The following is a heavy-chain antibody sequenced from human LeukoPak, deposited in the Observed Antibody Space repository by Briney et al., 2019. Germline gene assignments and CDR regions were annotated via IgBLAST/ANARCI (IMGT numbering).Heavy chain of an antibody. Sequence: GGSLRLSCAASGFTFSSYWRNWVRQAPGKGREWVSYITSGSTIYYADSVKCRFTISRDNAKNSLYLQMNSLSAEDTAVYYCARGLALDYWGQGTLVTVSS. CDR3: ARGLALDY. CDR1: GFTFSSYW. CDR2: ITSGSTI. V-gene: IGHV3-48*04. J-gene: IGHJ4*02.